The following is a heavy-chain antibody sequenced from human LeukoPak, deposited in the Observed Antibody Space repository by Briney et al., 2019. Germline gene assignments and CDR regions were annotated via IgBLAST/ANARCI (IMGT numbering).Heavy chain of an antibody. V-gene: IGHV3-74*01. CDR1: GFTFSSYW. CDR2: INSDGSST. D-gene: IGHD1-26*01. Sequence: PGGSLRLSCAASGFTFSSYWMHWVRQAPGKGLVWVSRINSDGSSTSYADSVKGRFTISRDNAKNTLYLQMNSLRAEDTAVYYCASDGHRGSDFDYWGQGTLVTVSS. J-gene: IGHJ4*02. CDR3: ASDGHRGSDFDY.